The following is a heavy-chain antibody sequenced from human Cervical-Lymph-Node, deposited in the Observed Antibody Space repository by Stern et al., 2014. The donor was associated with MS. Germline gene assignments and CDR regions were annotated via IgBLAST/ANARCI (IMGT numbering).Heavy chain of an antibody. D-gene: IGHD1-1*01. V-gene: IGHV3-74*02. Sequence: EVQLVESGGGLVQPGGSLMISCVASGFTFRTYWMHWVRQGPGKGLEWVSRINGDGTVSTYAYSVRGRFTISRNNPNNTMSLQLNNLRVEDTAIYYCASAYRASWGQGTLVTVST. CDR2: INGDGTVS. CDR3: ASAYRAS. CDR1: GFTFRTYW. J-gene: IGHJ4*02.